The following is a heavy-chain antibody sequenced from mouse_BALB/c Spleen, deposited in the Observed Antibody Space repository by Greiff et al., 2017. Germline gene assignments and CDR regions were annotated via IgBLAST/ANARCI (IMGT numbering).Heavy chain of an antibody. V-gene: IGHV5-6-3*01. CDR2: INSNGGST. J-gene: IGHJ2*01. CDR1: GFTFSSYG. CDR3: AREDYDGILYFDY. D-gene: IGHD2-4*01. Sequence: EVQLVESGGGLVQPGGSLKLSCAASGFTFSSYGMSWVRQTPDKRLELVATINSNGGSTYYPDSVKGRFTISRDNAKNTLYLQMSSLKSEDTAMYYCAREDYDGILYFDYWGQGTTLTVAS.